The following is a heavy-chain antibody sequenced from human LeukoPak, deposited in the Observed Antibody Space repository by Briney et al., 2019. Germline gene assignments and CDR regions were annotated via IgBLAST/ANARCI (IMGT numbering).Heavy chain of an antibody. J-gene: IGHJ4*02. V-gene: IGHV1-2*02. Sequence: ASVKVSCKASGYTFTGYYMHWVRQAPGQGLELMGWINPNSGGTNYAQKFQGRVTMTRDTSISTAYMELSRLRSDDTAVYYCARGTYIRGYSYGNALDYWGQGTLVTVSS. CDR2: INPNSGGT. CDR1: GYTFTGYY. CDR3: ARGTYIRGYSYGNALDY. D-gene: IGHD5-18*01.